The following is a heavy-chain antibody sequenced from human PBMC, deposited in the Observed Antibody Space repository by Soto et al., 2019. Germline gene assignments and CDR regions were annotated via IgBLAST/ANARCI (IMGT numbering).Heavy chain of an antibody. CDR3: DRHIYQCDSRPHFQPYFDS. Sequence: GESLKISCKGSGYSFASYWITWVRQKPGKGLEWMGRIDPSDSQTYYSPSFRGHVTISVTKSITTVFLQWSSLRASDTAMYYCDRHIYQCDSRPHFQPYFDSWGQGTPVTVSS. J-gene: IGHJ4*02. V-gene: IGHV5-10-1*01. CDR2: IDPSDSQT. CDR1: GYSFASYW. D-gene: IGHD2-21*01.